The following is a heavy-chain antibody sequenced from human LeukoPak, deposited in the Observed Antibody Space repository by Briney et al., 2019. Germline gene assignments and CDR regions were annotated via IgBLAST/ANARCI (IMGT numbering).Heavy chain of an antibody. CDR1: GFTFSSYS. CDR3: ARGGGLDV. V-gene: IGHV3-21*04. J-gene: IGHJ6*02. CDR2: ISSSSSYI. Sequence: PGGSLRLSCAASGFTFSSYSMNWVRQAPGKGLEWVSSISSSSSYIYYADPVKGRFTISRDNAKNSLYLQMSNLRAEDTAVYFCARGGGLDVWGQGATVTVSS. D-gene: IGHD3-16*01.